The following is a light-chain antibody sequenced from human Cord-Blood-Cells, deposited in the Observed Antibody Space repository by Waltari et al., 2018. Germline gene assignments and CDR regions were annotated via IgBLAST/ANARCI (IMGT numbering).Light chain of an antibody. J-gene: IGKJ5*01. CDR2: AAS. Sequence: DIQMTQSPSSLSASVGERVTITCRASQSISSYLTWYQPKPGKAPKLLIYAASSLQSGVPSRFSGSRSGTDFTLTISSLQPEDFATYYCQQSYSTPITFGQGTRLEIK. CDR3: QQSYSTPIT. V-gene: IGKV1-39*01. CDR1: QSISSY.